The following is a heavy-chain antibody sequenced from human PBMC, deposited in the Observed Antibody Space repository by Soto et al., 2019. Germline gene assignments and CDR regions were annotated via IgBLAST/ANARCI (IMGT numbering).Heavy chain of an antibody. V-gene: IGHV4-30-2*01. CDR3: ASFYSGYDGDFDY. CDR2: INHGGST. Sequence: QLQLQESGSGLVKPSQTLSLTCAVSGDSISGSGYSWSWIRQPPGKGLEWIGYINHGGSTYYNPSLQGRVTISVDRSKNQFSLKVSSVTAADTALYYCASFYSGYDGDFDYWGQGTLVTVSS. D-gene: IGHD5-12*01. CDR1: GDSISGSGYS. J-gene: IGHJ4*02.